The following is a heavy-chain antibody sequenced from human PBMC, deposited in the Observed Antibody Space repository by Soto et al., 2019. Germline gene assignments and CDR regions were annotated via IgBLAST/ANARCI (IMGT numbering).Heavy chain of an antibody. CDR2: TIPIFGTA. V-gene: IGHV1-69*13. Sequence: ASVKVSCKASGGTFSSYAISWVRQAPGQGLEWMGGTIPIFGTANYAQKFQGRVTITADESTSTAYMELSSLRSEDTAVYYCAIGWGRGWLQFRLHYWGQGTLVTVSS. D-gene: IGHD5-12*01. CDR1: GGTFSSYA. J-gene: IGHJ4*02. CDR3: AIGWGRGWLQFRLHY.